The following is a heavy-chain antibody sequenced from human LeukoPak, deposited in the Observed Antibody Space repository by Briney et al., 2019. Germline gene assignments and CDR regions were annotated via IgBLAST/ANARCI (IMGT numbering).Heavy chain of an antibody. Sequence: SETLSLTCTVSGGSISSTTYYWGWLRPPPGKGYEWIGSIYYGGTTYPNPSLQSRVTISVDTSKNQFSLKLSSVTAADTAVYYCAAVVITTDAFEIWGQGTMVTVSS. CDR1: GGSISSTTYY. CDR3: AAVVITTDAFEI. D-gene: IGHD3-22*01. J-gene: IGHJ3*02. CDR2: IYYGGTT. V-gene: IGHV4-39*01.